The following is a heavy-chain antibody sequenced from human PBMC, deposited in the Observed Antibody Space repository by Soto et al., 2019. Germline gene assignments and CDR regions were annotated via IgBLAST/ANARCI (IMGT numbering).Heavy chain of an antibody. V-gene: IGHV4-61*01. D-gene: IGHD1-26*01. CDR3: ARVGSSCHSGGCSCYYGLGV. J-gene: IGHJ6*02. Sequence: QVRLQESGPGLVKPSETLSLACLVSGDSVGNGPYYWSWIRQSPGEVLEWIAYIYYSGSTNVNPALESRVNISIDMSKNQFFLELRSVTASDAAVYFCARVGSSCHSGGCSCYYGLGVWGQGTTVAISS. CDR1: GDSVGNGPYY. CDR2: IYYSGST.